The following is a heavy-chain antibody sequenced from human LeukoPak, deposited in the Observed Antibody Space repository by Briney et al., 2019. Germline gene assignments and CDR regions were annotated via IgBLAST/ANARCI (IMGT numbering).Heavy chain of an antibody. Sequence: SVKVSCKASGGTFSSYAISWVRQAPGQGLEWMGGIIPIFGTANYAQKFQGRVTITADESTSTAYMELSSLRSEDTAVYYCARDLGTGFGSGGSCYYYYMDVWGKATTVTVSS. J-gene: IGHJ6*03. V-gene: IGHV1-69*01. CDR3: ARDLGTGFGSGGSCYYYYMDV. CDR2: IIPIFGTA. D-gene: IGHD2-15*01. CDR1: GGTFSSYA.